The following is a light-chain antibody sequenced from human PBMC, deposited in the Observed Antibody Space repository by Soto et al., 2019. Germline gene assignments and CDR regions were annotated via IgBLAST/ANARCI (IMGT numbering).Light chain of an antibody. V-gene: IGKV1-8*01. CDR3: QQYDSYILFP. Sequence: AIRMTQSPSSLSASTGDRVTITCRASQGISSYLAWYQQKPGKAPKLLIYAASTLHSGVPSRFSGSGSGTDFTLTISCLQAEDFATYYCQQYDSYILFPFGPGTKVDIK. J-gene: IGKJ3*01. CDR2: AAS. CDR1: QGISSY.